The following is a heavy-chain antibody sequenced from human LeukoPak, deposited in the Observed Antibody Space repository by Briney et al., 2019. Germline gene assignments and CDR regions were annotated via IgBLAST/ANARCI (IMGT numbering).Heavy chain of an antibody. D-gene: IGHD3-22*01. CDR1: GFTFSSYA. V-gene: IGHV3-23*01. Sequence: GGSLRLSCAASGFTFSSYAMSWVRQAPGKGLEWVSAISGSGGSTYYADPVKGRFTISRDNSKNTLYLQMNSLRAEDTAVYYCAKIPYYYDSSGYYPTLGYFDYWGQGTLVTVSS. CDR3: AKIPYYYDSSGYYPTLGYFDY. CDR2: ISGSGGST. J-gene: IGHJ4*02.